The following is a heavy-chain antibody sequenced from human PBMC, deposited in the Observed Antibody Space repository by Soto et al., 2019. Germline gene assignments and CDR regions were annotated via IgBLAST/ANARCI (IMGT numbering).Heavy chain of an antibody. J-gene: IGHJ4*02. CDR2: ISSNSVRI. V-gene: IGHV3-21*01. Sequence: EVQLVESGGGLVKPGGSLRLSCATSGFSFSTYTMNWVRQAPGKGLEWISSISSNSVRIYYADSLKGRFTISRDNANNSLYLQRNSLRAEDTAMYYCVRSPGGKTGTGRDFWGQGTLVTVSS. D-gene: IGHD1-1*01. CDR1: GFSFSTYT. CDR3: VRSPGGKTGTGRDF.